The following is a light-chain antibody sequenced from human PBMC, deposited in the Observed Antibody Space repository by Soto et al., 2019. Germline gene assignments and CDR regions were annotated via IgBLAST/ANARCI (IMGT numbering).Light chain of an antibody. CDR1: QSVSSSY. V-gene: IGKV3-20*01. J-gene: IGKJ3*01. Sequence: DILLTQSPATLSLSPGERATISCRASQSVSSSYLSWYQKKPGQATRLLLYGASSRAPGIPDRCSGSGSGTDFTLTISRLEPEDFAVYYCQQYGSSAGFTFGPGTKVDIK. CDR3: QQYGSSAGFT. CDR2: GAS.